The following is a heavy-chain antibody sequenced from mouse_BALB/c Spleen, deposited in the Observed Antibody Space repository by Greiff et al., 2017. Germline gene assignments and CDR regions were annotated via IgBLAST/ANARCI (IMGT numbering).Heavy chain of an antibody. Sequence: QVQLKQSGAELMKPGASVKISCKATGYTFSSYWIEWVKQRPGHGLEWIGEILPGSGSTNYNEKFKGKATFTADTSSNTAYMQLSSLTSEDSAVYYGARGNGNVAWFAYWGQGTLVTVSA. D-gene: IGHD2-1*01. CDR1: GYTFSSYW. V-gene: IGHV1-9*01. CDR3: ARGNGNVAWFAY. CDR2: ILPGSGST. J-gene: IGHJ3*01.